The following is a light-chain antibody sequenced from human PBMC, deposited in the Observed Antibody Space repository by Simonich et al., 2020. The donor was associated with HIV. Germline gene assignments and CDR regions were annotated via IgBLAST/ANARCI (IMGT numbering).Light chain of an antibody. V-gene: IGLV3-19*01. CDR2: GKN. Sequence: SSELTQDPAVSVALGQTVMITCQGDSLRSYYASWYQQKPGQAPVLVIYGKNNRPSGSPDRFSGSSSGNTASVTITGAQAEDEADYYCNSRDSSGNHLVFGGGTKLTVL. CDR3: NSRDSSGNHLV. CDR1: SLRSYY. J-gene: IGLJ2*01.